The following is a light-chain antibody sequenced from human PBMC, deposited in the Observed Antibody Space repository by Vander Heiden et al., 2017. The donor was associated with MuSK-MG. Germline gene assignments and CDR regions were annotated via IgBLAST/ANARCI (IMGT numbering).Light chain of an antibody. CDR3: QQSYSTLFT. Sequence: DIQMTQSPSSLSASVGDRVTITCRASQSISSYLNWYQQKPGKAPKLLIYAASSLQRGVPSRFSGSGSGTDFTLTISSLQPEDFATYYCQQSYSTLFTFGPGTKVDIK. J-gene: IGKJ3*01. CDR2: AAS. V-gene: IGKV1-39*01. CDR1: QSISSY.